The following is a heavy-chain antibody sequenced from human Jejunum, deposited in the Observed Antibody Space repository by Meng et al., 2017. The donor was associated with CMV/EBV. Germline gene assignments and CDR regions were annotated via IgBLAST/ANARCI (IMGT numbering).Heavy chain of an antibody. CDR3: TKRGHVKLES. J-gene: IGHJ5*02. CDR2: VSAGGPGADT. Sequence: EVQLLQSGGGLVQPGGSLRLSCAGSGFSVHTIGMSWVRQLPGKGLEWLATVSAGGPGADTFYADSVKGRFTLSRDNSENTLYLQLNSLRTDDTAVYYCTKRGHVKLESWGQGTLVTVSS. V-gene: IGHV3-23*01. D-gene: IGHD3-3*01. CDR1: GFSVHTIG.